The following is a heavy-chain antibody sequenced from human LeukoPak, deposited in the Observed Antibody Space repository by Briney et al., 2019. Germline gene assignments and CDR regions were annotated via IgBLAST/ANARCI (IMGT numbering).Heavy chain of an antibody. CDR3: ARIIAAAGVYYFDY. Sequence: SETLSLTCTVSGGSISSGGYYWSWIRQHPGEGLEWIGYIYYSGSTYYNPSLKSRVTISVDTSKNQFSLKLSSVTAADTAVYYCARIIAAAGVYYFDYWGQGTLVTVSS. CDR2: IYYSGST. V-gene: IGHV4-31*03. D-gene: IGHD6-13*01. CDR1: GGSISSGGYY. J-gene: IGHJ4*02.